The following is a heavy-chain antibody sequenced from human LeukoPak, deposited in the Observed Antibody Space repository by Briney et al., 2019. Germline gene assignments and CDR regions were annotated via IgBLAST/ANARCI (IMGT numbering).Heavy chain of an antibody. D-gene: IGHD6-19*01. CDR3: ARGRGAVAGTFDY. CDR1: GGSISSSSYY. Sequence: SETLSLTCTVSGGSISSSSYYWGWIRQPPGKGLEWIGSIYYSGSTYYNPSLKSRVTISVDTSKNQFSLKLSSVTAADTAVYYCARGRGAVAGTFDYWGQGTLVTVSS. J-gene: IGHJ4*02. CDR2: IYYSGST. V-gene: IGHV4-39*07.